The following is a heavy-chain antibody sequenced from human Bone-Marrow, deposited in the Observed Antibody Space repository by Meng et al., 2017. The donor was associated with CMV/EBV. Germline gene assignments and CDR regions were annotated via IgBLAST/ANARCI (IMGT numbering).Heavy chain of an antibody. CDR2: IIPILGIA. CDR1: GGTFSSYA. Sequence: SVKVSCKASGGTFSSYAISWVRQAPGQGLEWMGGIIPILGIANYAQKFQGRVTITADKSTSTAYMELSSLRSEDTAVYYCARGGGGYQLLLYNDYYGMDVWGQGTTVTVSS. J-gene: IGHJ6*02. D-gene: IGHD2-2*01. V-gene: IGHV1-69*10. CDR3: ARGGGGYQLLLYNDYYGMDV.